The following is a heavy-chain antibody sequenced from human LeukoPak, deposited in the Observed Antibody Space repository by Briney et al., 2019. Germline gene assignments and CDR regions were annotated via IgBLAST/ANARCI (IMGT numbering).Heavy chain of an antibody. Sequence: SETLSLTCTVSGGSISSYYWSWIRQPPGKGLEWIGYLYYRGSTTYNPSLKSRVTISIDTSKNQFSLKLSSVTAADTAVYYCERDLRVGGSSGWYAFDVWGQGTMVTVSS. J-gene: IGHJ3*01. D-gene: IGHD6-19*01. CDR3: ERDLRVGGSSGWYAFDV. V-gene: IGHV4-59*01. CDR2: LYYRGST. CDR1: GGSISSYY.